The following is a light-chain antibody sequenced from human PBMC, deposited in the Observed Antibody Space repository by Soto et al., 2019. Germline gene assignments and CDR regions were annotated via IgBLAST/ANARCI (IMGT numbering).Light chain of an antibody. J-gene: IGKJ3*01. CDR2: GAS. CDR1: QSVSRSY. Sequence: EIVLTQSPGTLSLSPGERATLSCRASQSVSRSYLAWYQQKPGQAPRLLIYGASRRATGIPDRFSGSGSGTDFTLTISRLEPADFAVYYCQQHGTSSITFGPGTKVDIK. V-gene: IGKV3-20*01. CDR3: QQHGTSSIT.